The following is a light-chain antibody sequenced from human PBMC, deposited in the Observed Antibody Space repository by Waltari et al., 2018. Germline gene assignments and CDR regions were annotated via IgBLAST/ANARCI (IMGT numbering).Light chain of an antibody. J-gene: IGKJ5*01. Sequence: DIQMTKSPHSLSASVGDRVTITRRASQSISKYLNLYQQKTGKAPKLLIYAESSLQSGVPSRFSGSGSGTEFTLTIGSLQPGDFATYSCQQSYSTPPITFGQGTRLEIK. V-gene: IGKV1-39*01. CDR3: QQSYSTPPIT. CDR2: AES. CDR1: QSISKY.